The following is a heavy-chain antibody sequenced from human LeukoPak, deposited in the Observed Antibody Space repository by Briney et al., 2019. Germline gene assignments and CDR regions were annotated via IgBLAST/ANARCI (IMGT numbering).Heavy chain of an antibody. CDR2: ISGSGGST. CDR3: AKDLPDYGDYIEGY. V-gene: IGHV3-23*01. J-gene: IGHJ4*02. D-gene: IGHD4-17*01. CDR1: GFTFSSFA. Sequence: PGGSLRLSCAASGFTFSSFAMSWVRQAPGKGLEWVSTISGSGGSTNYADSVKGRFTFTRDNSKNTLYLQMNSLRAEDTAVYYCAKDLPDYGDYIEGYWGQGTLVTVSP.